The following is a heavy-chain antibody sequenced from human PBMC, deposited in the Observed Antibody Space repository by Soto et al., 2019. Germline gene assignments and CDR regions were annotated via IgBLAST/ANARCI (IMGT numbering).Heavy chain of an antibody. CDR3: ARHGFGRLHGLVDV. CDR1: GGSITNYY. Sequence: QVQLQESGPGLVKPSETLSLTCTVSGGSITNYYCSWFRQPPGKGLEWIGYIQYNGYSAYNLSLKSRVPMSMDTSKTHFSLMLESVTATDTAVYYCARHGFGRLHGLVDVWGQGTTVIVSS. CDR2: IQYNGYS. D-gene: IGHD3-10*01. V-gene: IGHV4-59*08. J-gene: IGHJ6*02.